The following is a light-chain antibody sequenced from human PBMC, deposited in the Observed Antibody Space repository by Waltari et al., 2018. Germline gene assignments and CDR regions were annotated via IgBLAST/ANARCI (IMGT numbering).Light chain of an antibody. V-gene: IGLV1-47*01. CDR2: RNN. CDR3: ASWDDSHYV. CDR1: HHNPGSNF. Sequence: QSVLTQPPSASGTPGQRVSISCSGSHHNPGSNFLDWYQQFPGMAPKLLIHRNNQRPSGVPDRFSGSKFGTSASLAISGLRSEDEAVYYCASWDDSHYVFGTGTKVTVL. J-gene: IGLJ1*01.